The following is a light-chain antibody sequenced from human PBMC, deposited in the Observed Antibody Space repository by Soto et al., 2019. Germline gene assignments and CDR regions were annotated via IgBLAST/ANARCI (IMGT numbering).Light chain of an antibody. CDR3: QQYSKWPPIT. J-gene: IGKJ5*01. V-gene: IGKV3-15*01. CDR2: GAS. Sequence: EIVMTQSPATLSVSPGERATXXXXXSQSVSNNLAWYQQRPGQAPSLLIYGASTRATGIPARFSGSGSGTEFTLTISYLQSEDFAVYYCQQYSKWPPITFGQGTRLEIK. CDR1: QSVSNN.